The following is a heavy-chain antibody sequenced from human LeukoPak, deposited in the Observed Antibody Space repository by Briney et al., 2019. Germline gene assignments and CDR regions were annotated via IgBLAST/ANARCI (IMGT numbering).Heavy chain of an antibody. CDR1: GGSISSYY. D-gene: IGHD6-19*01. CDR3: ARDDSGWCFY. Sequence: PSETLSLTCTVSGGSISSYYWSWIRQPPGKGLEWIGYIYYSGSTNYNPSLKSRVTISVDTSKNQFSLKLSSVTAADTAVYYCARDDSGWCFYWGQGTLVTVSS. V-gene: IGHV4-59*01. J-gene: IGHJ4*02. CDR2: IYYSGST.